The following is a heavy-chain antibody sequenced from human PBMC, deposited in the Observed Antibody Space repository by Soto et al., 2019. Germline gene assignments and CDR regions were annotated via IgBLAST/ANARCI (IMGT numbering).Heavy chain of an antibody. Sequence: VASVKVSCKASGGTFSSYAISWVRQAPGQGLEWMGGIIPIFGTANYAQKFQGRVTITADESTSTAYMELSSLRSEDTAVYYCATDFWSGSGYNWFDPWGQGTLVTVSS. CDR2: IIPIFGTA. V-gene: IGHV1-69*13. CDR3: ATDFWSGSGYNWFDP. D-gene: IGHD3-3*01. J-gene: IGHJ5*02. CDR1: GGTFSSYA.